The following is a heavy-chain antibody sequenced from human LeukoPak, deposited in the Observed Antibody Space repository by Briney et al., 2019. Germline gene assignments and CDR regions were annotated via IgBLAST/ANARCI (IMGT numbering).Heavy chain of an antibody. J-gene: IGHJ4*02. CDR2: IIPILGIA. V-gene: IGHV1-69*04. D-gene: IGHD6-19*01. CDR1: GGTFSSYA. CDR3: ARDSSIAVAGTFDY. Sequence: ASVKVSCKASGGTFSSYAISWVRQAPGQGLEWMGRIIPILGIANYAQKFQGRVTITADKSTSTAYMELRSLRSDDTAVYYCARDSSIAVAGTFDYWGQGTLVTVSS.